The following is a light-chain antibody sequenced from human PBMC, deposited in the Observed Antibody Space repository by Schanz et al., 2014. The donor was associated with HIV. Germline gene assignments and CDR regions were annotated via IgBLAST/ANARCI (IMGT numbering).Light chain of an antibody. J-gene: IGLJ2*01. Sequence: QSVLTQPPSLSGAPGQRVTISCTGSSSNMGTGFDVHWYQLLPGTAPKVLIYDNSKRPSGIPDRFSGSKSGTSATLGITGLQTGDEADYYCGTWDSSLRAVVFGGGTKLTVL. V-gene: IGLV1-51*01. CDR2: DNS. CDR3: GTWDSSLRAVV. CDR1: SSNMGTGFD.